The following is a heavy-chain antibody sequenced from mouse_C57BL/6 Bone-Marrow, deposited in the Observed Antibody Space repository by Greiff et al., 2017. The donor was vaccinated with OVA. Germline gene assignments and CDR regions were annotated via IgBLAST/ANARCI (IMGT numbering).Heavy chain of an antibody. CDR1: GYTFTSYG. CDR3: ARPTVVANWYFDV. D-gene: IGHD1-1*01. V-gene: IGHV1-81*01. J-gene: IGHJ1*03. CDR2: IYPRSGNT. Sequence: VMLVESGAELARPGASVKLSCKASGYTFTSYGISWVKQRTGQGLEWIGEIYPRSGNTYYNEKFKGKATLTADKSSSTAYMELRSLTSEDSAVYFCARPTVVANWYFDVWGTGTTVTVSS.